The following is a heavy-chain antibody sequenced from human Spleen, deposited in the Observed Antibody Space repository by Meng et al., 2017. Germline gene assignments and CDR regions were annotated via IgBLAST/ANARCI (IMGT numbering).Heavy chain of an antibody. CDR3: VRDEDISAAGKLFGDY. Sequence: VLLVLSVAKMKNPAATVDVPCTPSENSFTPYYLHCVRQAPGQGLDWMGRIDPNSGVTEYEQKFKGRVTVTGDTSISTAYMELSRLRSDDTAIYYCVRDEDISAAGKLFGDYWGQGTLVTVSS. D-gene: IGHD6-13*01. CDR1: ENSFTPYY. CDR2: IDPNSGVT. J-gene: IGHJ4*02. V-gene: IGHV1-2*06.